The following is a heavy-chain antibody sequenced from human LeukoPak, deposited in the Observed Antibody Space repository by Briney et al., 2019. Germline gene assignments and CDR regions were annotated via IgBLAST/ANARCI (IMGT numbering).Heavy chain of an antibody. J-gene: IGHJ3*02. CDR2: ISSSGNTR. Sequence: GGSLRLSCAVSGFTFSDDYMSWIRQAPGKGLEWVSYISSSGNTRYYADSVKGRFTISRDNAKNSVYLQMNSLRAEDTAVYYCARAGWRSSGSSYDAFDIWGQGTMVTVSS. V-gene: IGHV3-11*01. CDR1: GFTFSDDY. D-gene: IGHD6-19*01. CDR3: ARAGWRSSGSSYDAFDI.